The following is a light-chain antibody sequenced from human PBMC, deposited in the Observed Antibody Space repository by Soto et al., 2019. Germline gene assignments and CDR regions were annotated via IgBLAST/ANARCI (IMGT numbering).Light chain of an antibody. CDR1: SSDVGTFSL. Sequence: QSVLTQPASVSGSPGQSITISCTGASSDVGTFSLVSWYQQHPGKAPKLIIYEGNKRPSGVSSRFSGFKSGDTVSLTVSGLQAEDEADYYCCSYATSSTYVSGTGTMVTVL. V-gene: IGLV2-23*01. J-gene: IGLJ1*01. CDR3: CSYATSSTYV. CDR2: EGN.